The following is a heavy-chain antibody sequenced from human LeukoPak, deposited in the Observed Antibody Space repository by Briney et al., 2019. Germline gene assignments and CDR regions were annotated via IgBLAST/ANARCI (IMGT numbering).Heavy chain of an antibody. CDR1: GYTFTSYD. J-gene: IGHJ4*02. D-gene: IGHD2-2*01. V-gene: IGHV1-8*01. Sequence: ASVKVSCKASGYTFTSYDINWVRQATGQGLEWMGWMNPNSGNTGYAQKFQGRVTMTRNTSISTAYMELRSLRSDDTAVYYCARSSTSCLFDYWGQGALVTVSS. CDR2: MNPNSGNT. CDR3: ARSSTSCLFDY.